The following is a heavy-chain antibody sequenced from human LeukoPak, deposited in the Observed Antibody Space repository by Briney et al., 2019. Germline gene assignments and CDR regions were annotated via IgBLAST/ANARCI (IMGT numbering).Heavy chain of an antibody. J-gene: IGHJ4*02. CDR3: ARGENFCSGGSCYPEYFDY. Sequence: GSVKVSCKASGYTFTSYGMSWVRQAPGQGLEWMGWISAYNGNTNYAQKLQGRVTMTTDTSTSTAYMELRSLRSDDTAVYYCARGENFCSGGSCYPEYFDYWGQGTLVTVSS. CDR2: ISAYNGNT. D-gene: IGHD2-15*01. CDR1: GYTFTSYG. V-gene: IGHV1-18*01.